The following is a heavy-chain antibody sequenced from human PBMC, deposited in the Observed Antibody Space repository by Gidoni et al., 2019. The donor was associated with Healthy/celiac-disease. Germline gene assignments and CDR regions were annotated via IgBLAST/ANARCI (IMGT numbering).Heavy chain of an antibody. CDR1: GYTFPRYD. Sequence: VQLLQSGAEVKKPGASVKVSCKASGYTFPRYDHNWVRQATGQGLEWMGWMNPNSGNTGYAQKCEGRVTMTRNTSISTAYMELSSLRSEDTAVYYCARSTYSSSWYPTAFDIWGQGTMVTVSS. V-gene: IGHV1-8*01. D-gene: IGHD6-13*01. CDR3: ARSTYSSSWYPTAFDI. CDR2: MNPNSGNT. J-gene: IGHJ3*02.